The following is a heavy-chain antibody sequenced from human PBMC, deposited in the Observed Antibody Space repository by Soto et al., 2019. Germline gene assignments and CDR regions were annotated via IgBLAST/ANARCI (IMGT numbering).Heavy chain of an antibody. CDR3: AKDDNSSGYYPQYFDY. Sequence: GGSLRLSCAASGFIVSNTYMSWVRQAPGKGLEWVANIKQDGSEKYYVDSVKGRFTISRDNAKNSLYLQMNSLRAEDTAVYYCAKDDNSSGYYPQYFDYWGREPWSPSPQ. CDR1: GFIVSNTY. V-gene: IGHV3-7*03. J-gene: IGHJ4*02. D-gene: IGHD3-22*01. CDR2: IKQDGSEK.